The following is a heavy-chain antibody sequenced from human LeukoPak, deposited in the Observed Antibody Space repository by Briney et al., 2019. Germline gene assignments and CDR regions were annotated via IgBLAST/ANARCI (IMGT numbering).Heavy chain of an antibody. CDR1: GGSISSGDYY. D-gene: IGHD6-13*01. Sequence: SQTLSLTCTVSGGSISSGDYYWSWIRQPPGKGLEWIGCIYYSGSTYYNPSLKSRVTISVDTSKNQFSLKLSSVTAADTAVYYCAIHSSSWYYFDYWGQGTLVTVSS. J-gene: IGHJ4*02. CDR3: AIHSSSWYYFDY. V-gene: IGHV4-30-4*01. CDR2: IYYSGST.